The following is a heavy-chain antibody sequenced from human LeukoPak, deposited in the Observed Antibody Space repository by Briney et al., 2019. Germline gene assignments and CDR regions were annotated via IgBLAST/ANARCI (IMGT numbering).Heavy chain of an antibody. Sequence: GKSLRLSCAASGFAFSTYTMHWVRQAPGKGLEWVAVISYDGSNKYYADSVKGRFTISRDNSKNTLHLQMSSLRTEDTAVYYCASLGIAVAGEFDYWGQGTLVTVSS. V-gene: IGHV3-30-3*01. CDR1: GFAFSTYT. J-gene: IGHJ4*02. D-gene: IGHD6-19*01. CDR2: ISYDGSNK. CDR3: ASLGIAVAGEFDY.